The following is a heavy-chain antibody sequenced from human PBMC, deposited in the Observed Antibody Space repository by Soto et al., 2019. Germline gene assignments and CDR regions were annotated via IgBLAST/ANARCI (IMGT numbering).Heavy chain of an antibody. Sequence: SETLSLTCAVSGYSISSGNYWGWIRQPPGKGLEWIGSIYHSGSTYYSPSLKSRVTISVDTTKNQFSLKLSSVTDADTAVHYCERASSDAFDSWGQGTLVTVSS. CDR2: IYHSGST. CDR1: GYSISSGNY. D-gene: IGHD2-2*01. CDR3: ERASSDAFDS. V-gene: IGHV4-38-2*01. J-gene: IGHJ4*02.